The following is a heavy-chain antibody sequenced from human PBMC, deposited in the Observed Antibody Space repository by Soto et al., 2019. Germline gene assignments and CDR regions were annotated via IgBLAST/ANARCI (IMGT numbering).Heavy chain of an antibody. V-gene: IGHV4-59*01. CDR3: ARVGGTRGWY. J-gene: IGHJ4*02. CDR1: SDSITNYY. CDR2: IHDSGRN. D-gene: IGHD2-15*01. Sequence: QVQLQESGPGLGKPSETLSLTCTVSSDSITNYYWSWIRQSPGKGLEWIGYIHDSGRNNYNPSLKSRVKISVDTSKKQFSLKLNSVTAADTAVYYCARVGGTRGWYWGQGTLVTVSS.